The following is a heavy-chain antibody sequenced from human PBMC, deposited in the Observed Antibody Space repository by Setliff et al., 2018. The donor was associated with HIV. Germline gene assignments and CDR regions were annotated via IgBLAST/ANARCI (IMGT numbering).Heavy chain of an antibody. Sequence: ASVKVSCKASGYTFTGYYMHWVRQAPGQGLEWMGRINPNSGDTNYAQKFKGRVTMTRDTSISTAYMEVTRLRSDDTAVYYCARGSTTTNYYYNYMDVWGKGTTVTVSS. D-gene: IGHD5-12*01. CDR2: INPNSGDT. J-gene: IGHJ6*03. CDR3: ARGSTTTNYYYNYMDV. CDR1: GYTFTGYY. V-gene: IGHV1-2*06.